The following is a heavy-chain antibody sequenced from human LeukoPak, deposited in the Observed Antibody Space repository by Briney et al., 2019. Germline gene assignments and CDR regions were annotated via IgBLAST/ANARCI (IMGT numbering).Heavy chain of an antibody. J-gene: IGHJ4*02. CDR1: GYSFISYW. CDR2: IYPGDSAT. D-gene: IGHD5-24*01. CDR3: AVKMATGELDY. Sequence: GESLKISCKGSGYSFISYWIVWVRQMPGKGLEWMGIIYPGDSATRYSPSFHGQVTISADKSISTAYLQWSSLKASDTAMYYCAVKMATGELDYWGQGTLVTVSS. V-gene: IGHV5-51*01.